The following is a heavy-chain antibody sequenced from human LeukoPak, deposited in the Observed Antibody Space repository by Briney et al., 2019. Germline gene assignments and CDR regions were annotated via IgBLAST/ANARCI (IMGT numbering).Heavy chain of an antibody. V-gene: IGHV3-21*01. D-gene: IGHD4-11*01. CDR1: GFTFSSYS. Sequence: GGSLRLSRAASGFTFSSYSMNWVRQAPGKGLEWVSSISSSSSYIYYADSVKGRFTISRDNAKNSLYLQMNSLRAEDTAVYYCARDKTVTTYPNFDYWGQGTLVTVSS. J-gene: IGHJ4*02. CDR3: ARDKTVTTYPNFDY. CDR2: ISSSSSYI.